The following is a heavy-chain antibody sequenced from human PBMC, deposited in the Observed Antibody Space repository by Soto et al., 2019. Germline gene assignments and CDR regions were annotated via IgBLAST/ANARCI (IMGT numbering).Heavy chain of an antibody. CDR2: IATTGETT. D-gene: IGHD2-21*01. J-gene: IGHJ4*01. Sequence: EVQLLESGGGLVQPGGSLRLSCAASGFTFNTYDMSWVRQAPGTGLGWVSSIATTGETTFYADSVRGRFTISRDNSKNTLFMQIHSLRADDSGIYYCVRHWGGWGHGTLVTVSS. CDR3: VRHWGG. CDR1: GFTFNTYD. V-gene: IGHV3-23*01.